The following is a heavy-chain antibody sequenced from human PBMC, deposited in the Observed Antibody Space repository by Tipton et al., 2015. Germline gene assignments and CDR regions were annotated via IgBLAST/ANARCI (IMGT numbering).Heavy chain of an antibody. CDR3: AKGSSSGWYGWFDP. V-gene: IGHV3-9*01. D-gene: IGHD6-19*01. CDR2: VSWNSGSM. J-gene: IGHJ5*02. CDR1: GFTFDDYA. Sequence: SLRLSCAASGFTFDDYAMHWVRQAPGKGLEWVSGVSWNSGSMGYADSVKGRFTISRDNAKNSLYLQMSSLRAEDTAVYHCAKGSSSGWYGWFDPWGQGTLVTVSS.